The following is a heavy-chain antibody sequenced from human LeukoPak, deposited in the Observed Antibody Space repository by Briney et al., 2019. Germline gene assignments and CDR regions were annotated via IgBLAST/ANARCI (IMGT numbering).Heavy chain of an antibody. D-gene: IGHD3-10*01. J-gene: IGHJ5*02. CDR1: GGTFISYA. CDR3: SSAGAPYYYVSGRVWFDP. CDR2: IIPIFGTA. V-gene: IGHV1-69*05. Sequence: SVKISCKASGGTFISYAISWVLQAPGQGLVWMGRIIPIFGTANYAQKFQGRVTITTDESTSTAYMELSSLRSEDTAMDYCSSAGAPYYYVSGRVWFDPWGQGTLVTVSS.